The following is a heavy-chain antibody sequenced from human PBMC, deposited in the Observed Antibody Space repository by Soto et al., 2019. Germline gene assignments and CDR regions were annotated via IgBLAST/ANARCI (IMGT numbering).Heavy chain of an antibody. Sequence: PSETLSLTCAVSGSSITSGAYYWTWIRQHPGKGLEWIAYIHYSGRTYYNPSLKSRVTISVDTSNNQFSLKLSSVTAADTAVYYCARYYFDSSGYSNWFDPWGQGTLVTVS. V-gene: IGHV4-31*11. CDR2: IHYSGRT. J-gene: IGHJ5*02. CDR3: ARYYFDSSGYSNWFDP. D-gene: IGHD3-22*01. CDR1: GSSITSGAYY.